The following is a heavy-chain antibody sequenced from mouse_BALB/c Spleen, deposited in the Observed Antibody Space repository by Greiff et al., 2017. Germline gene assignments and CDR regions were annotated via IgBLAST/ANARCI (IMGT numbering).Heavy chain of an antibody. V-gene: IGHV1-80*01. Sequence: VKLMESGAELVRPGSSVKISCKASGYAFSSYWMNWVKQRPGQGLEWIGQIYPGDGDTNYNGKFKGKATLTADKSSSTAYMQLSSLTSEDSAVYFCARRGGNSFDDWGQGTTLTVSS. D-gene: IGHD2-1*01. J-gene: IGHJ2*01. CDR2: IYPGDGDT. CDR1: GYAFSSYW. CDR3: ARRGGNSFDD.